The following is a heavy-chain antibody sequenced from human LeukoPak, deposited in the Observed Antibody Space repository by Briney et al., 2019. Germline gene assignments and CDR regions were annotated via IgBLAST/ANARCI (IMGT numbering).Heavy chain of an antibody. CDR3: ARDRPHNWFDP. CDR2: IDNGGRDT. V-gene: IGHV3-74*01. Sequence: GGSLRLSCAASGFTFSSYAMSWVRQAPGKGLVWVSRIDNGGRDTTYADSVRGRFTISRDSGKNTLYLQMNSLRPEDTAVYYCARDRPHNWFDPWGQGTLVTVSS. J-gene: IGHJ5*02. CDR1: GFTFSSYA.